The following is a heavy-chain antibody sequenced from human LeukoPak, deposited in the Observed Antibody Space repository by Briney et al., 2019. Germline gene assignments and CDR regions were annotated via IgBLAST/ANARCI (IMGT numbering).Heavy chain of an antibody. J-gene: IGHJ3*02. CDR1: GFTFSSYA. CDR3: ARSQAFSGWYSIGAFDI. Sequence: GGSLRLSCAASGFTFSSYAMHWVRQAPGKGLEWVAVISYDGSNKYYADSVKGRFTISRDNSKNTLYLQMNSLRAEDTAVYYCARSQAFSGWYSIGAFDIWGQGTMVTVSS. D-gene: IGHD6-19*01. V-gene: IGHV3-30-3*01. CDR2: ISYDGSNK.